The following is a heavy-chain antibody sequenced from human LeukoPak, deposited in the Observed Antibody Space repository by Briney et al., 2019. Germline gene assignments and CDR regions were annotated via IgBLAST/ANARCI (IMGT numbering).Heavy chain of an antibody. D-gene: IGHD6-19*01. Sequence: SGTLSLTCAVSGGFISSSNWWSWVRQPPGKGLEWIGEIYHSGSTNYNPSLKSRVTISVDKSKNQFSLKLSSVTAADTAVYYCASSRIAVYYFDYWGQGTLVTVSS. CDR2: IYHSGST. CDR1: GGFISSSNW. CDR3: ASSRIAVYYFDY. J-gene: IGHJ4*02. V-gene: IGHV4-4*02.